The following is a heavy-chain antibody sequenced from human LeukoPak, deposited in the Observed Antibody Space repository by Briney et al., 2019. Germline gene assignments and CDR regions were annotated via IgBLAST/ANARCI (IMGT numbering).Heavy chain of an antibody. CDR3: ARGAQYSYGWSY. D-gene: IGHD5-18*01. Sequence: SVKVSFKASGGTFSSYAISWVRQAPGQGLEWMGGIIPIFGTANYAQKFQGRVTITADESTSTAYMELSSLRSEDTAVYYCARGAQYSYGWSYWDQGTLVTVSS. J-gene: IGHJ4*02. CDR2: IIPIFGTA. V-gene: IGHV1-69*01. CDR1: GGTFSSYA.